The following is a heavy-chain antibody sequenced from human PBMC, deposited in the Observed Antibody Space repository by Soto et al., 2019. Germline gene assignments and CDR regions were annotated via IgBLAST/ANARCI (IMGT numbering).Heavy chain of an antibody. CDR2: FRSSGDDGTT. CDR1: GFVFSRYS. Sequence: GGSLRLSCAASGFVFSRYSMSWVRQAPGKGLEWVSGFRSSGDDGTTYYADSVKGRFTISRDHAKRSLYLQMMSLTAEDTAIYYCVRGGGGGRSHPCGQGSMATVS. V-gene: IGHV3-23*01. D-gene: IGHD3-16*01. CDR3: VRGGGGGRSHP. J-gene: IGHJ5*02.